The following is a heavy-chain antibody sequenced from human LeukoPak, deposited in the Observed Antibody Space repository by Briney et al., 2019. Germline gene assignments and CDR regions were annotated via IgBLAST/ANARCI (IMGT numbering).Heavy chain of an antibody. CDR1: GFPFSESH. J-gene: IGHJ3*01. CDR2: IRPSRTTM. Sequence: PGGSLRLSCAASGFPFSESHMNWIRQAPEKGLEWVSYIRPSRTTMFSADSVKGRFTISRDNSKNSLYLQMSSLRAEDTAVYYCAREGIVVAPGTFDLWGQGTLVTVST. V-gene: IGHV3-11*01. D-gene: IGHD3-22*01. CDR3: AREGIVVAPGTFDL.